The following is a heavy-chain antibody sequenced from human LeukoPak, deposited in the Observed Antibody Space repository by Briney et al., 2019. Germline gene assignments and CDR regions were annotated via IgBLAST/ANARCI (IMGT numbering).Heavy chain of an antibody. Sequence: GGSLRLSCAASGFTVGSSFMTWVRQAPGKGREWVSVIFSDGTTYYTDSVKGRFTISRDNSKNTLYLQLNSLSAEDTAVYYCAKTGGPWDWGQGTLVTVSS. CDR3: AKTGGPWD. V-gene: IGHV3-53*01. J-gene: IGHJ4*02. CDR2: IFSDGTT. CDR1: GFTVGSSF. D-gene: IGHD7-27*01.